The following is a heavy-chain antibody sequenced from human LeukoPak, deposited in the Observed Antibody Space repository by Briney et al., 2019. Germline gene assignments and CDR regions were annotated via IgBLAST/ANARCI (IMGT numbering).Heavy chain of an antibody. D-gene: IGHD6-13*01. V-gene: IGHV4-30-2*01. J-gene: IGHJ6*02. CDR3: ARRPLHSTDYYYGMDV. Sequence: SQTLSLTCAVSGGSISSGGYSWSWIRQPPGKGLEWIGYIYHSGSTYYNPSLKSRVTISVDRSKNQFSLKLGSVTAADTAVYYCARRPLHSTDYYYGMDVWGQGTTVTVSS. CDR1: GGSISSGGYS. CDR2: IYHSGST.